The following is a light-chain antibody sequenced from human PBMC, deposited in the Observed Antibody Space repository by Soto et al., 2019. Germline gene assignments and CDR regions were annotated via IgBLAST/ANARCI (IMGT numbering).Light chain of an antibody. V-gene: IGLV2-14*01. J-gene: IGLJ3*02. CDR2: EVT. CDR3: SSFLRTTTTLV. CDR1: SADVGTYNF. Sequence: QSALTQPASVSGSPGQSITISCTGTSADVGTYNFVSWYQHHPGNAPKLMIYEVTNRPSGVSDRFSGSKSDNTASLTISGLQAEDEADYYCSSFLRTTTTLVFGGGTKLTVL.